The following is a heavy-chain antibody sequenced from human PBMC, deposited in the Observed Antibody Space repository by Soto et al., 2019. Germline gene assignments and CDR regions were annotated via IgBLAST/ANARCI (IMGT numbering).Heavy chain of an antibody. Sequence: EVHLQGSGGSLVQPGGSLRLSCAASGFNFNYYAMNWVRRAPGKGLEWVSAISARGGDTYYADSVKGRFTISRDNSKNTQSLQVNSLRAEDTAVYYWATKGDCSRGICYWHVEYWGQGILVTVSS. CDR2: ISARGGDT. J-gene: IGHJ4*02. CDR3: ATKGDCSRGICYWHVEY. V-gene: IGHV3-23*01. D-gene: IGHD2-15*01. CDR1: GFNFNYYA.